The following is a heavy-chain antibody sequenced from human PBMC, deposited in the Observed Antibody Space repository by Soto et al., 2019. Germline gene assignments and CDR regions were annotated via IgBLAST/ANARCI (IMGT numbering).Heavy chain of an antibody. CDR3: AKGWHYDFWSGYPAHQWFDP. J-gene: IGHJ5*02. V-gene: IGHV3-23*01. D-gene: IGHD3-3*01. CDR1: GFTFSSYA. CDR2: ISGSGGST. Sequence: GGSLRLSCAASGFTFSSYAMSWVRQAPGKGLEWVSAISGSGGSTYYADSVKGRFTISRDNSKNTLYLQMNSLRAEDTAVYYCAKGWHYDFWSGYPAHQWFDPWGQGTLVTVSS.